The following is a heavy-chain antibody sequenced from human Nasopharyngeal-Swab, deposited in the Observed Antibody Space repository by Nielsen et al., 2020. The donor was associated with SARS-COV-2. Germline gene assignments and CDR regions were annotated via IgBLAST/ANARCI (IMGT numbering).Heavy chain of an antibody. V-gene: IGHV1-18*01. D-gene: IGHD1-26*01. CDR3: ARAPSGSLQWFDP. CDR2: ISGYNGNT. J-gene: IGHJ5*01. Sequence: ASVKVSCKASGYTFTSYGVTWVRQAPGQGLEWMGWISGYNGNTKFAQKLQGRATTTTDTATSTAYMELRSLRSDDTAVYYCARAPSGSLQWFDPWGQGTLVTVSS. CDR1: GYTFTSYG.